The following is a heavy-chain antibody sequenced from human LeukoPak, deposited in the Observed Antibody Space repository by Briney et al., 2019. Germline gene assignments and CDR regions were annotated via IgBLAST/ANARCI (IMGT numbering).Heavy chain of an antibody. D-gene: IGHD1-26*01. CDR2: MNPNSGNT. CDR3: ARDRGVGATVDWFDP. Sequence: ASVKVSCKASGYTFTSYDINWVRQATGQGLEWMGWMNPNSGNTGYAQKFQGRVTITRNTSISTAYMELSSLRSEDTAVYYCARDRGVGATVDWFDPWGQGTLVTVSS. CDR1: GYTFTSYD. V-gene: IGHV1-8*03. J-gene: IGHJ5*02.